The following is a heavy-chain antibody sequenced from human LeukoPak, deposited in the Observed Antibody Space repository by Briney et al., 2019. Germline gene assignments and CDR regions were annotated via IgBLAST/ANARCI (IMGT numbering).Heavy chain of an antibody. CDR1: GYTFTSYG. CDR3: ARQGYTNNLGGYFGDKDDGFDL. CDR2: IIPIFGTP. Sequence: GASVKVSCKASGYTFTSYGISWVRQAPGQGLEWMGRIIPIFGTPNHAQKFQGRVTITADESTSTAYMELSRLRFEDTAVYYCARQGYTNNLGGYFGDKDDGFDLWGQGTMVTVSS. J-gene: IGHJ3*01. D-gene: IGHD3-9*01. V-gene: IGHV1-69*13.